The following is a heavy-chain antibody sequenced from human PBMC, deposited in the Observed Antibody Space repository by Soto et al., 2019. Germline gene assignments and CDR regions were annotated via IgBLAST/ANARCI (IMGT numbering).Heavy chain of an antibody. D-gene: IGHD3-22*01. Sequence: GESLKISCAASGFTFSSYWMSWVRQAPGKGLEWVANIKQDGSEKYYVDSVKGRFTISRDNAKNSLYLQMNSLRAEDTAVYYCERDGRGYYDSSGYYLGYWGQGTLVTVSS. CDR1: GFTFSSYW. CDR3: ERDGRGYYDSSGYYLGY. J-gene: IGHJ4*02. V-gene: IGHV3-7*01. CDR2: IKQDGSEK.